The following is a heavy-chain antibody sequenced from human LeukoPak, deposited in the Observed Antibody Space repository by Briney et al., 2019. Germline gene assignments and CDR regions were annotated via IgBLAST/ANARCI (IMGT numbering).Heavy chain of an antibody. CDR3: AKDGVNTTMASYYDYCMDV. D-gene: IGHD5-18*01. Sequence: GGSLRLSCEASGFTFSSYGMTWVRQAPGRGLEWVSAISGSGGSTYYADSVKGRFTISRDNSKNTLYLQMNSLRAEDTAVYYCAKDGVNTTMASYYDYCMDVWGKGTTVTISS. CDR2: ISGSGGST. CDR1: GFTFSSYG. J-gene: IGHJ6*03. V-gene: IGHV3-23*01.